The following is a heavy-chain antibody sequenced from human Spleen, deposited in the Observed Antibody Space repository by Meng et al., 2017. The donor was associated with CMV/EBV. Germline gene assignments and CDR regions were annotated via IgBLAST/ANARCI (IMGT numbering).Heavy chain of an antibody. V-gene: IGHV3-11*01. Sequence: GESLKISCAASGFTFSDYYMSWIRQAPGKGLEWVSYISSSGSTIYYADSVKGRFTISRDNSKNTLYLQMNSLRAEDTAVYYCAKRIGGNAFDIWGQGTMVTVSS. CDR1: GFTFSDYY. D-gene: IGHD2-15*01. J-gene: IGHJ3*02. CDR2: ISSSGSTI. CDR3: AKRIGGNAFDI.